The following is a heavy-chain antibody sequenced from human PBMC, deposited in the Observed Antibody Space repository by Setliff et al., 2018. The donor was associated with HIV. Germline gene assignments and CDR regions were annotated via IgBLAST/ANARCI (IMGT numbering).Heavy chain of an antibody. D-gene: IGHD3-3*01. V-gene: IGHV1-2*02. Sequence: ASVKVSCKASGYTFTDYYLHWVRQAPGQGLEWMGWVNPKFGGTLYAQKFRGRVTMTRDMSINTVYLELSSLSSDDTAVYYCARDLSTHWSGYSLGFWGPGTLVTVSS. CDR3: ARDLSTHWSGYSLGF. CDR1: GYTFTDYY. CDR2: VNPKFGGT. J-gene: IGHJ4*02.